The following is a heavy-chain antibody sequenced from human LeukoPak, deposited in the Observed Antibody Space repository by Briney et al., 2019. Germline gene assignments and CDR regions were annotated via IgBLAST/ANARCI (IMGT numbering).Heavy chain of an antibody. V-gene: IGHV3-64D*06. CDR1: GFTFSSFA. Sequence: GGSLRLSCSASGFTFSSFAMHWVRQAPGKGLEYVSVISSNGGSTYYADSVKGRFTISRDNSKNTLYLQMSSLRAEDTAVYYCVKDGYCSGSSCYIFDPWGQGTLVTASS. D-gene: IGHD2-2*03. CDR2: ISSNGGST. CDR3: VKDGYCSGSSCYIFDP. J-gene: IGHJ5*02.